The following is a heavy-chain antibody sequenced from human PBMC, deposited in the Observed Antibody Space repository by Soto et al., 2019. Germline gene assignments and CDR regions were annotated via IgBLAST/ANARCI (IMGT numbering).Heavy chain of an antibody. V-gene: IGHV3-30-3*01. CDR3: ARDGSANWYFDWYFDL. CDR2: SANDASSE. Sequence: QVQLVESGGGVVQGGGSLRLSCAASGFTLSGYPMHWVRQAPGKGLEWVAISANDASSEHYADSVKGRFTISRDNSENTLYLQMNSLRAEDTALYYWARDGSANWYFDWYFDLWGRGTVVTVSS. J-gene: IGHJ2*01. CDR1: GFTLSGYP. D-gene: IGHD2-2*01.